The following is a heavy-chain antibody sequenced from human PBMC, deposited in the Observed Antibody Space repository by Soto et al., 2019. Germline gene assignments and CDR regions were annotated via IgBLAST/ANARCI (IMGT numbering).Heavy chain of an antibody. CDR1: GGSISNSRDY. CDR3: ARVPDY. V-gene: IGHV4-39*07. J-gene: IGHJ4*02. D-gene: IGHD2-2*01. Sequence: PSETLSLTCSVSGGSISNSRDYWGWIRQPPGKGLEWIATIYYSGKTYYNPSLKSRVTISVDTSKNQFSLKLSSVTAADTAVYYCARVPDYWSQGSLVTVSS. CDR2: IYYSGKT.